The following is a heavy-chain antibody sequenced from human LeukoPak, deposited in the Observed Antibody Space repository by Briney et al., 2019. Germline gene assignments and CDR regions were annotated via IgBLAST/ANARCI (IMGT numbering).Heavy chain of an antibody. D-gene: IGHD1-26*01. CDR1: GGSISSSSYY. V-gene: IGHV4-39*01. J-gene: IGHJ4*02. CDR2: IYYSGST. Sequence: SETLSLTCTVSGGSISSSSYYWGWLRQPPGKGLEWIGSIYYSGSTYYNPSLKSRVTISVDTSKNQFSLKLSSVTAADTAVYYCARQVSGSYFYFDYWGQGTLVTVSS. CDR3: ARQVSGSYFYFDY.